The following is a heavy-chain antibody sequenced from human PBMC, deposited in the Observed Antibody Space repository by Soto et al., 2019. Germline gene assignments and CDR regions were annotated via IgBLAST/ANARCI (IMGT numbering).Heavy chain of an antibody. D-gene: IGHD2-15*01. CDR3: ARDLCSGGICYPGWFDP. Sequence: SETLSLTCTVSGGSISSYYWSWIRQPPGKGLEWIGYIYYSGSTNYNPSLKSRVTISVDTSKNQFSLKLSSVTAADTAVYYCARDLCSGGICYPGWFDPWGQGTLVTVSS. J-gene: IGHJ5*02. CDR2: IYYSGST. V-gene: IGHV4-59*01. CDR1: GGSISSYY.